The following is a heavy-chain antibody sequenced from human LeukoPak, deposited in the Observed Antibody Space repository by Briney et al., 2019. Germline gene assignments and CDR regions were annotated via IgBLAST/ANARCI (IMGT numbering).Heavy chain of an antibody. CDR3: ARGGYSGYDWPFDY. CDR2: IYYSGST. CDR1: GGSISSGDYY. Sequence: SETLSLTCTVSGGSISSGDYYWSWIRQPPGKGLEWIGYIYYSGSTYYNPSLKSRVTISVDTSKNQFSLKLSSVTAADTAVYYCARGGYSGYDWPFDYWGQGTLVTVSS. J-gene: IGHJ4*02. D-gene: IGHD5-12*01. V-gene: IGHV4-30-4*02.